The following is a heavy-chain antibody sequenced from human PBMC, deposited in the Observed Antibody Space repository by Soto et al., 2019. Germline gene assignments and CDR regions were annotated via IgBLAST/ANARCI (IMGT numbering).Heavy chain of an antibody. CDR2: ISAAGDP. CDR1: GFTFRNYD. Sequence: EVQLVESGGGLVQPGGSLRLSCEASGFTFRNYDMHWVRQGTGKGLEWVSGISAAGDPDYADSVEGRFTISRENAQNSFFLQMNSLRVVDTAVDYCARADRDFYGLDVWGQGTTVIVPS. J-gene: IGHJ6*02. V-gene: IGHV3-13*05. CDR3: ARADRDFYGLDV.